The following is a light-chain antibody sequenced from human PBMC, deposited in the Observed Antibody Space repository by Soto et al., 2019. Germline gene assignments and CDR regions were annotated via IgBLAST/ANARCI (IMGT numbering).Light chain of an antibody. CDR3: SSYGGSNTFV. CDR2: QVN. Sequence: QSALAQLPSASGSPGQSVTVSCTGTSSDVGGFDYVSWYQQHPGKVPKLLIYQVNRRPSGVPDRFSGSKSGNTASLTVSGLQAEDEADYYCSSYGGSNTFVFGTGTKVTVL. V-gene: IGLV2-8*01. CDR1: SSDVGGFDY. J-gene: IGLJ1*01.